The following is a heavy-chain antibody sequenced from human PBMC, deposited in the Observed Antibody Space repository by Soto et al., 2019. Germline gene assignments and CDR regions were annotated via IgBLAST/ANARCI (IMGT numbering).Heavy chain of an antibody. J-gene: IGHJ6*02. CDR1: GVSITSTTYF. V-gene: IGHV4-39*01. Sequence: QLQLQESGPGLVQPSETLSLSCAVSGVSITSTTYFWAWIRQPPGKGLEWIGTLSYAGNTYYNPSLQSRVTISVDTSKNQFSLMLTSLTAADTAVYYCARQATYTLDVWGQGTTVTVSS. D-gene: IGHD4-4*01. CDR2: LSYAGNT. CDR3: ARQATYTLDV.